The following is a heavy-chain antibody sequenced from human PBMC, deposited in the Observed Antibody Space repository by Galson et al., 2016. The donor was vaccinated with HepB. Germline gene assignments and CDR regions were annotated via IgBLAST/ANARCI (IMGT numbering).Heavy chain of an antibody. Sequence: PALVKPTQTLTLTCSFSGFSLNTGGVGVAWLRQPPGKALEWLAVIYWDDDERYSPSLKSRVTISKDTSTNQVVLTMTNMDPVDIATYYCAHRSGSYLSPFDYWGQGTLVTVSS. CDR1: GFSLNTGGVG. V-gene: IGHV2-5*02. CDR3: AHRSGSYLSPFDY. CDR2: IYWDDDE. D-gene: IGHD1-26*01. J-gene: IGHJ4*02.